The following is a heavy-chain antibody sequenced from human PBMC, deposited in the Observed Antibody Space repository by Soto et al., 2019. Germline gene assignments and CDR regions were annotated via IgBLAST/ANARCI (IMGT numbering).Heavy chain of an antibody. Sequence: LGESLKISCKGSGYSFTSYWIGWVRQMPGKGLEWMGIIYPGDSDTRYSPSFQGQVTISADKSISTAYLQWSSLKASDTAMYYCARWGRESSSSFYYYYYYMDVWGKGTTVTVSS. V-gene: IGHV5-51*01. CDR3: ARWGRESSSSFYYYYYYMDV. CDR1: GYSFTSYW. CDR2: IYPGDSDT. J-gene: IGHJ6*03. D-gene: IGHD6-6*01.